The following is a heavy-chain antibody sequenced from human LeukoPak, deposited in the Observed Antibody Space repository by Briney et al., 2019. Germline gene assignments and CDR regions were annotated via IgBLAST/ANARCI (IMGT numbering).Heavy chain of an antibody. D-gene: IGHD1-1*01. V-gene: IGHV3-66*01. CDR1: GFTVNSNY. CDR2: IYSGGST. Sequence: GGSLRLSCAASGFTVNSNYMTWVRQAPGKGLEWVSVIYSGGSTHYADSVKGRFTISRVKSKNTLYLQMDSLRADDTAVFYCARRRPHGDSGMDVWGQGTTVTVSS. CDR3: ARRRPHGDSGMDV. J-gene: IGHJ6*02.